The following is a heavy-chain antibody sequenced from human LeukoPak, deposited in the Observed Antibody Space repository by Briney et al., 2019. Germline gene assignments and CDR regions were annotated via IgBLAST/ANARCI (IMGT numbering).Heavy chain of an antibody. V-gene: IGHV4-34*01. CDR2: INHSGST. CDR1: GGSFSGYY. Sequence: SETLSLTCAVYGGSFSGYYWSWIRQPPGKGLEWIGEINHSGSTNYNPSLKSRVTISVDTSKNQFSLKLSSVTAADTAVYYCARDLSGWFGEYYSSNAFDIWGQGTMVTVSS. CDR3: ARDLSGWFGEYYSSNAFDI. D-gene: IGHD3-10*01. J-gene: IGHJ3*02.